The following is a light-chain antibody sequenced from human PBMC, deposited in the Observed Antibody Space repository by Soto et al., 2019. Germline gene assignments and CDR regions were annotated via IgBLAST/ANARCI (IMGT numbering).Light chain of an antibody. Sequence: QSVLTHPRSVSGSPGQSGTISCTGTSSDVCGYNYVSWYQQHPGKAPSLMIYNVRKRPSGVPHRFSGSKSVNTASLTISGLQAEDEGDYDCCSYAGSYTFVFGTRTKLTVL. V-gene: IGLV2-11*01. CDR2: NVR. J-gene: IGLJ1*01. CDR3: CSYAGSYTFV. CDR1: SSDVCGYNY.